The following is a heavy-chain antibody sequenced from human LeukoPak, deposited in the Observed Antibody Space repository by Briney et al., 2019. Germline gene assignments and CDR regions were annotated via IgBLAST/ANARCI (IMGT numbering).Heavy chain of an antibody. CDR3: AKVGYYGSGSSRKNAHFDY. CDR2: ISDRGGST. CDR1: GFTFSSYA. D-gene: IGHD3-10*01. J-gene: IGHJ4*02. Sequence: GGSLRLSCAPSGFTFSSYAMSWVRQAPGKGLEWVSAISDRGGSTYYADSVKGRFTISRDNSKNTLYLQMNSLRAEDTAVYYYAKVGYYGSGSSRKNAHFDYWGQGTLVTVSS. V-gene: IGHV3-23*01.